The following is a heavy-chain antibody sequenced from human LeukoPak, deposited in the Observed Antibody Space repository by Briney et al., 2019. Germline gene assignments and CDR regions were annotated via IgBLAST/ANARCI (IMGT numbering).Heavy chain of an antibody. J-gene: IGHJ1*01. V-gene: IGHV3-23*01. Sequence: PGGSLRLSCAASGFTFSSYAMRWVRQAPGKGLEWVSAISGSGGSTYYADSVKGRFTISRDNSKNTLYLQMNSLRAEDTAVYYCAKDRCPSSGYLSYFQHWGQGTLVTVSS. CDR2: ISGSGGST. D-gene: IGHD3-22*01. CDR1: GFTFSSYA. CDR3: AKDRCPSSGYLSYFQH.